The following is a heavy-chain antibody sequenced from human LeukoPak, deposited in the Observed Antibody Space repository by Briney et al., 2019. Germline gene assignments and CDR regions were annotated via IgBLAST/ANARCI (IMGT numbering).Heavy chain of an antibody. Sequence: PSETLSLTCTVSGYSISSGHYWAWIRQSPEKGLEWIASMFHSGSTYYNPSLKSRVTISVDTSKNQFSLKLSSVTAADTAVYYCARVRYYYDSSGSRHDAFDIWGQGTMVTVSS. CDR2: MFHSGST. CDR1: GYSISSGHY. V-gene: IGHV4-38-2*02. D-gene: IGHD3-22*01. CDR3: ARVRYYYDSSGSRHDAFDI. J-gene: IGHJ3*02.